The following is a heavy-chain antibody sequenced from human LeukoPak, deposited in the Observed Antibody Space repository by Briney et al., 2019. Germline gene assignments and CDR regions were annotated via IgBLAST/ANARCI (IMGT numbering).Heavy chain of an antibody. CDR1: GFTFSSCA. J-gene: IGHJ6*02. V-gene: IGHV3-23*01. Sequence: GGSLRLSCTASGFTFSSCAMSWVRQAPGKGLEWVSAISGSGGSTYYADSVKGRFTISRDNSKNTLYLQMNSLRAEDTAVFYCAKDSIPNWEKRGYQRSLYYYSYGMDVWGQGTTVTVSS. D-gene: IGHD5-12*01. CDR3: AKDSIPNWEKRGYQRSLYYYSYGMDV. CDR2: ISGSGGST.